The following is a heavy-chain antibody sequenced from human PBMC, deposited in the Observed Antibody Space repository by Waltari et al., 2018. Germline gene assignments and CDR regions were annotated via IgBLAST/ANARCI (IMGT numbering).Heavy chain of an antibody. CDR2: IYHSGST. J-gene: IGHJ4*02. Sequence: QVQLQESGPGLVKPSETLSLTCTVSGYSISSGYYWGWLRQPPGKGLEWIGSIYHSGSTYYNPSLKSRVTISVDTSKNQFSLKLSSVTAADTAVYYCARERSIAARPNDYWGQGTLVTVSS. CDR3: ARERSIAARPNDY. V-gene: IGHV4-38-2*02. CDR1: GYSISSGYY. D-gene: IGHD6-6*01.